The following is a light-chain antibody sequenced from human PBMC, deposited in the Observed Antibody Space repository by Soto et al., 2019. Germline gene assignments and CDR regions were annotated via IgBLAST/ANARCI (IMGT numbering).Light chain of an antibody. CDR3: QQYKNSPRT. V-gene: IGKV3-20*01. CDR1: QSVGGNS. CDR2: DTS. J-gene: IGKJ1*01. Sequence: ETVLTQSPGTLSLSPGERATVSCRASQSVGGNSLAWYQQRPGQAPRLLIYDTSKRATGIPDRFSGSGSGTDFTLTISRLEPADFAVYYCQQYKNSPRTFGQGTKVEIK.